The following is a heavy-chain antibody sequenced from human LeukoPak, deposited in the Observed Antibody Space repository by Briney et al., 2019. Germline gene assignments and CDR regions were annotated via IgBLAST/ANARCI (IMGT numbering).Heavy chain of an antibody. CDR3: AKSYYYDSSGYYPPYYFDY. CDR2: ISGGGGST. CDR1: GFTFSSYA. V-gene: IGHV3-23*01. J-gene: IGHJ4*02. D-gene: IGHD3-22*01. Sequence: PGGSLRLSCAASGFTFSSYAMSWVRQAPGKGLEWVSAISGGGGSTYYADSVKGRFTISRGNSKNTLYLQMNSLRAEDTAVYYCAKSYYYDSSGYYPPYYFDYWGQGTLVTVSS.